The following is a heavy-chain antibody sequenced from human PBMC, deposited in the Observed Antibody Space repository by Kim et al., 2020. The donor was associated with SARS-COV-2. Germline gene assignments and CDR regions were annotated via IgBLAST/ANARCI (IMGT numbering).Heavy chain of an antibody. CDR2: IYPGDSDT. D-gene: IGHD1-26*01. Sequence: GESLKISCKGSGYSFTSYWIGWVRQMPGKGLEWMGIIYPGDSDTRYSPSLQGQVTISADKSISTAYLQWSSLKASDTAMYYCARLQIVGATLRSGYYFDYWGQGTLVTVSS. CDR3: ARLQIVGATLRSGYYFDY. J-gene: IGHJ4*02. V-gene: IGHV5-51*01. CDR1: GYSFTSYW.